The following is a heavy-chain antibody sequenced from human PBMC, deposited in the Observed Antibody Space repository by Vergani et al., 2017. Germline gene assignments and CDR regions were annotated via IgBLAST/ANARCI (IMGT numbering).Heavy chain of an antibody. CDR1: GGSISSYY. CDR2: IYYSGST. CDR3: ARVDYDFWSAGYGMDV. Sequence: QVQLQESGPGLVKPSETLSLTCTVSGGSISSYYWSWIRQPPGKGLEWIGYIYYSGSTNYNPTLKRRVTISVDKSKNQFSLKLSSVTAADTAVYYCARVDYDFWSAGYGMDVWGQGTTVTVSS. V-gene: IGHV4-59*01. D-gene: IGHD3-3*01. J-gene: IGHJ6*02.